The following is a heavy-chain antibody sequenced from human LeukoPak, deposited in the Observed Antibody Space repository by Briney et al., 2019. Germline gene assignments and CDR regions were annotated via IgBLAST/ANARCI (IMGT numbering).Heavy chain of an antibody. CDR3: ARGGYYDSSGYFEY. Sequence: QPGGSLRLSCSPSGFTFSSYAMSWVPHAPGKRPEWVLGISKSGESTYHAHFVKGRFTISRDNSKNTLYLQMNSLRAEHTAVYFCARGGYYDSSGYFEYWGQGTLVTVSS. J-gene: IGHJ4*02. CDR2: ISKSGEST. D-gene: IGHD3-22*01. CDR1: GFTFSSYA. V-gene: IGHV3-23*01.